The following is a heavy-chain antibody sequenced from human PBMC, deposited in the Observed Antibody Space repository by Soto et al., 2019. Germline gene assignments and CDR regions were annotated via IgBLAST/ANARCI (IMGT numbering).Heavy chain of an antibody. CDR2: ISAYNGNT. CDR3: ARDPPPPDY. V-gene: IGHV1-18*01. Sequence: QVQLVQSGAEVKKPGASVKVSCKASGYTFASYAISWMRQTPGQGLEWMGWISAYNGNTNYAQKLQGRVTMTTDTSTSTAYRELRSLRSDDTAVYYCARDPPPPDYWGQGTLVTVSS. CDR1: GYTFASYA. J-gene: IGHJ4*02.